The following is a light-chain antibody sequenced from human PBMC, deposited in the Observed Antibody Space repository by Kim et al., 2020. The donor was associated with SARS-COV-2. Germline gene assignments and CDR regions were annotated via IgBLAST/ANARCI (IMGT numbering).Light chain of an antibody. CDR2: ANE. V-gene: IGLV1-51*01. J-gene: IGLJ3*02. Sequence: PGTRATSSCSGTNSNSGNNLVSWYQQVPGTAPKLLIYANEKRSSGIPDRFSGSKSGTSATLVITGLQTGDEAEYYCGTWDSSLTGVFGGGTQLTVL. CDR1: NSNSGNNL. CDR3: GTWDSSLTGV.